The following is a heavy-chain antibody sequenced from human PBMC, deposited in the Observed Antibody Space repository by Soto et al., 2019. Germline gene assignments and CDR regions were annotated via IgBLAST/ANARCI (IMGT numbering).Heavy chain of an antibody. CDR1: CGSFSGYY. CDR2: INHSGST. Sequence: QVQLQQWGAGLLKPSETLSLTCAVYCGSFSGYYWSWIRQPPGKGLEWIGEINHSGSTNYNPSLKSRVTMSVDTSKNQLSMKLSSVTASDTAVYYCARTSRFDCWGQGTLVTVSS. CDR3: ARTSRFDC. D-gene: IGHD6-6*01. V-gene: IGHV4-34*01. J-gene: IGHJ4*02.